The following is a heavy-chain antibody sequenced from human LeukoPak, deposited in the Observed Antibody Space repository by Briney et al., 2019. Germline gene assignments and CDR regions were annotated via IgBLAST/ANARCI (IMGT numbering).Heavy chain of an antibody. Sequence: SETLSLTCTVSGGSITTYYWSWIRQPPGKGLEWIGYIYYSGSTSYNPSLKSRVTISVDTSKNQFSLKMSSVTAADTAVYYCARGNYYGSGNYPYYLDSWGQGTLGTVSS. CDR1: GGSITTYY. V-gene: IGHV4-59*08. CDR2: IYYSGST. CDR3: ARGNYYGSGNYPYYLDS. J-gene: IGHJ4*02. D-gene: IGHD3-10*01.